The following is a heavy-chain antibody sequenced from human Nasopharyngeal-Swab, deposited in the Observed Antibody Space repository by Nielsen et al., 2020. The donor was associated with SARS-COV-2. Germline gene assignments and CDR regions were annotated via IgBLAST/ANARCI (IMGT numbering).Heavy chain of an antibody. J-gene: IGHJ5*02. V-gene: IGHV1-18*01. CDR1: GYTLTELS. CDR3: ARDIGWRGNLIPIAAANVNWFDP. CDR2: ISAYNGNT. Sequence: ASVKVSCKVSGYTLTELSMHWVRQAPGQGLEWMGWISAYNGNTNYAQKLQGRVTMTTDTSTSTAYMELRSLRSDDTAVYYCARDIGWRGNLIPIAAANVNWFDPWGQGTLVTVSS. D-gene: IGHD6-13*01.